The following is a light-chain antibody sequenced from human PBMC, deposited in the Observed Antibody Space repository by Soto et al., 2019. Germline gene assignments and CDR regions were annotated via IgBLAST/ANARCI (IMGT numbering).Light chain of an antibody. V-gene: IGLV7-43*01. Sequence: QAVVTQEPSLTVSPGGTVTLTCASNSGPVTSGHYPNWFQQKPGQAPRALIHDTSNKHSLTPARFSGSLLGGKAALTLSGVQPEDEAEYYCLLYYSGPWVFGGGTKLTVL. CDR1: SGPVTSGHY. CDR3: LLYYSGPWV. CDR2: DTS. J-gene: IGLJ3*02.